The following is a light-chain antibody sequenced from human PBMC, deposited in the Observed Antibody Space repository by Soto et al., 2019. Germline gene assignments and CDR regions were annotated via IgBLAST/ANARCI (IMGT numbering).Light chain of an antibody. Sequence: QAVVTQEPSLTVSPGGTVTLTCASSTGAVTSNSYPNWLQQKPGQAPRALIFSTSIKHSWTPARFSGSLLGGKAALTLSGVQTEDEADYYCLLYFGDAQVFGGGTKLTVL. CDR1: TGAVTSNSY. V-gene: IGLV7-43*01. CDR2: STS. CDR3: LLYFGDAQV. J-gene: IGLJ2*01.